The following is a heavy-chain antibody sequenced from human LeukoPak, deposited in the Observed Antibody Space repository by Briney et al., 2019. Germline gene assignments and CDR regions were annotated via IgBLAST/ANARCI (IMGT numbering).Heavy chain of an antibody. D-gene: IGHD4-23*01. CDR3: ARGRLHGGNFGDHNDAFDI. CDR2: ISSSSSYI. CDR1: GFTFSSYS. Sequence: PGGSLRLSCAASGFTFSSYSMNWVRQAPGKGLEWVSSISSSSSYIYYADSVKGRFTISRDNAKNSLYLQMNSLRAEDTAVYYCARGRLHGGNFGDHNDAFDIWGQGTMVTVSS. J-gene: IGHJ3*02. V-gene: IGHV3-21*01.